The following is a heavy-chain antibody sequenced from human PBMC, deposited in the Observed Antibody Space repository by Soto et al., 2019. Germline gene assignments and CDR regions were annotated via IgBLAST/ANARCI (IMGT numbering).Heavy chain of an antibody. D-gene: IGHD4-17*01. Sequence: PGGSLRLSCLASGFSFSTYWMSWARQAPGKGLEWVANIKEDGSEEYYVDSVKGRFTISRDNAKNSLYLEMNSLRAEDTAVYYCARDPYDYGDYGYGMDVWGQGTTVTVSS. CDR1: GFSFSTYW. V-gene: IGHV3-7*05. CDR3: ARDPYDYGDYGYGMDV. CDR2: IKEDGSEE. J-gene: IGHJ6*02.